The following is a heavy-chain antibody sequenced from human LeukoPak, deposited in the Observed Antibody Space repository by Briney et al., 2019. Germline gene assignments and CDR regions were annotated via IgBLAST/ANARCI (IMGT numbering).Heavy chain of an antibody. CDR3: ATYKRWYDGSGYPDY. V-gene: IGHV3-23*01. D-gene: IGHD3-22*01. J-gene: IGHJ4*02. Sequence: PGGSLRLSCAASGFTFSSYAMSWVRQAPGKGLEWVSAISGSGGSTYYADSVKGRFTISRDNSKNTLYLQMNSLRAEDTAVYYCATYKRWYDGSGYPDYWGQGTLVTVSS. CDR1: GFTFSSYA. CDR2: ISGSGGST.